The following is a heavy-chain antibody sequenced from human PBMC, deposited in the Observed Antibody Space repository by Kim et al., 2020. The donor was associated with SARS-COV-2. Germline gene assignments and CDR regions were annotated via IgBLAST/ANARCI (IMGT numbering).Heavy chain of an antibody. V-gene: IGHV1-3*01. D-gene: IGHD6-13*01. Sequence: ASVKVSCKASGYTFTSYAMHWVRQAPGQRLEWMGWINAGNGNTKYSQKFQGRVTITRDTSASTAYMELSSLRSDDTAVYYCARSKSSWYYLIDYWGQGTLVTVSS. CDR1: GYTFTSYA. CDR3: ARSKSSWYYLIDY. CDR2: INAGNGNT. J-gene: IGHJ4*02.